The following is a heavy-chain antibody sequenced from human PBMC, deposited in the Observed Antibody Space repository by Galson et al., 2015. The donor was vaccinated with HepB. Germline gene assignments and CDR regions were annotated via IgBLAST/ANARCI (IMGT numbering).Heavy chain of an antibody. J-gene: IGHJ4*02. CDR2: ISYDGSNK. D-gene: IGHD4-17*01. V-gene: IGHV3-30-3*01. CDR1: GFTFSSYA. CDR3: ARDLLRDYGDYVGQVAGFDY. Sequence: SLRLSCAASGFTFSSYAMHWVRQAPGKGLEWVAVISYDGSNKYYADSVKGRFTISRNNSKNTLYLQMNSLRAEDTAVYYCARDLLRDYGDYVGQVAGFDYWGQGTLVTVSS.